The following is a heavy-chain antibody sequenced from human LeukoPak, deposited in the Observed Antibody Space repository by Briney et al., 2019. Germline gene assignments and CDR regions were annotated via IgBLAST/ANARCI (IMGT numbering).Heavy chain of an antibody. Sequence: PSETLSLTCTVSGGSISSGGYYWSWIRQHPGKGLEWIGYIYYSGSTYYNPSLKSRVTISVDTSKNQFSLKLSSVTAADTAVYYCARVYRGIISPVENFDYWGQGTLVTVSS. D-gene: IGHD6-13*01. V-gene: IGHV4-31*03. CDR2: IYYSGST. CDR3: ARVYRGIISPVENFDY. CDR1: GGSISSGGYY. J-gene: IGHJ4*02.